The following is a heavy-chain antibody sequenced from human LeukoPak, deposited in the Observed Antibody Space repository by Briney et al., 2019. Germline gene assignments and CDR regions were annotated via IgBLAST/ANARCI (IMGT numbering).Heavy chain of an antibody. CDR3: ARQLTYYYDSSGPYYFDY. D-gene: IGHD3-22*01. CDR2: IYPGDSDT. J-gene: IGHJ4*02. Sequence: GESLKISCKGSGYSFTSYWIGWVRQMPGKGLERMGIIYPGDSDTRYSPSFQGQVTISADKSISTAYLQWSSLKASDTAMYYCARQLTYYYDSSGPYYFDYWGQGTLVTVSS. CDR1: GYSFTSYW. V-gene: IGHV5-51*01.